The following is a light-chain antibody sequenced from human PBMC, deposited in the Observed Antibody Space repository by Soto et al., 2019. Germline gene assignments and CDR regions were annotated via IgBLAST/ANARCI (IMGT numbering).Light chain of an antibody. CDR2: GS. J-gene: IGKJ2*01. Sequence: EVVMTQSPAILSVSPWERATLSCRASQTISTNLAWYQQKPGQPPRLLIYGSTRAADVPARFSGSGSGTEFTLTISSLQSEDFALYYCQQFNNLPYTFGPGTELEIK. CDR3: QQFNNLPYT. CDR1: QTISTN. V-gene: IGKV3-15*01.